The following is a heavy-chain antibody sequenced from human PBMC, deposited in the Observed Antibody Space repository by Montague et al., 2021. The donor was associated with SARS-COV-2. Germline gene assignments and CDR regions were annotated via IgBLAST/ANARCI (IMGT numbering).Heavy chain of an antibody. CDR3: ARRGGTYPNFFDY. V-gene: IGHV4-31*03. Sequence: TLSLTCSVSGDSISSAGYYWSWIRQLPEKGLEWIALISYTGITYSNPSLESRVTMSVDTSKNHFSLNLRSVTAADTAIYYCARRGGTYPNFFDYWGQGTPVTVSS. J-gene: IGHJ4*02. CDR1: GDSISSAGYY. CDR2: ISYTGIT.